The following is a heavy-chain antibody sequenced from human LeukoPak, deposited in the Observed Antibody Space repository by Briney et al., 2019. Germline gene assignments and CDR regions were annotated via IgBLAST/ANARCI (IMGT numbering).Heavy chain of an antibody. CDR2: SSAYNGNT. J-gene: IGHJ4*02. D-gene: IGHD5-24*01. CDR3: ARSRMAGAFDY. Sequence: ASVKVSCKASGGTFSSYATSWVRQAPGQGLEWMGWSSAYNGNTNYAQKLQGRVTMTTDTSTSTAYMELRSLRSDDTAVYYCARSRMAGAFDYWGQGTLVTVSS. V-gene: IGHV1-18*01. CDR1: GGTFSSYA.